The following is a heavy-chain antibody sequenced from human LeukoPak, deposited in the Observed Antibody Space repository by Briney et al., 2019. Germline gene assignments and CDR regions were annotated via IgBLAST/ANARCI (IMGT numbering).Heavy chain of an antibody. J-gene: IGHJ4*02. CDR2: ISTSGTTI. CDR1: GFTFTDYY. CDR3: ARSRGYRSFDY. V-gene: IGHV3-11*01. D-gene: IGHD3-16*02. Sequence: PGGSLTLSCAASGFTFTDYYMSWIRQPPAKGLEWLSYISTSGTTIYYADSVKGRFNISRGNAKNSLYLQMNNLRAEDTAVYYCARSRGYRSFDYWGQGTLVTVSS.